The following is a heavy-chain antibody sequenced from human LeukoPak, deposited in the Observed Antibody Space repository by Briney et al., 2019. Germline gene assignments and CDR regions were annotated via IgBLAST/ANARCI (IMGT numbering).Heavy chain of an antibody. J-gene: IGHJ5*02. Sequence: ASVKVSCKASGGTFISYAISWVRQAPGQGLEWMGGIIPIFGTANYAQKFQGRVTITADESTSTAYMELSSLRSEDTAVYYCARDLEYYDSSGYYPNWFDPWGQGTLVTVSS. CDR3: ARDLEYYDSSGYYPNWFDP. CDR1: GGTFISYA. D-gene: IGHD3-22*01. V-gene: IGHV1-69*13. CDR2: IIPIFGTA.